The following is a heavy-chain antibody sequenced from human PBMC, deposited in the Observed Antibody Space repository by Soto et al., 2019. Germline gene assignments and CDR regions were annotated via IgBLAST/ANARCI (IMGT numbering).Heavy chain of an antibody. Sequence: QVQLVQSGAEVKKPGSSVKVSCKAYGGTFISYAISWVRQAPGQGLEWMGGIIPIFGTPNYAQKFQGRVTISADKSTSTAYMELSSLRSEDTAMYYCARASVLWNTRIVTWTDYYYGLDVWGQGTTVTVSS. CDR2: IIPIFGTP. CDR3: ARASVLWNTRIVTWTDYYYGLDV. CDR1: GGTFISYA. V-gene: IGHV1-69*06. J-gene: IGHJ6*02. D-gene: IGHD3-16*02.